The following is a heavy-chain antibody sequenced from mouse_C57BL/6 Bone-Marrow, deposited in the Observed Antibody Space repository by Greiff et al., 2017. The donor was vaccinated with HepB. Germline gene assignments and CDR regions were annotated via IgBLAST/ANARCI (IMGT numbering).Heavy chain of an antibody. CDR3: ARFDYDEGAWFAY. CDR1: GYTFTSYG. J-gene: IGHJ3*01. CDR2: IYPRSGNT. D-gene: IGHD2-4*01. Sequence: QVQLQQSGAELARPGASVKLSCKASGYTFTSYGISWVKQRTGQGLEWIGEIYPRSGNTYYTEKFKGKATLTADKSSRTAYMELRSLTSEDSAVYFCARFDYDEGAWFAYWGQGTLVTVSA. V-gene: IGHV1-81*01.